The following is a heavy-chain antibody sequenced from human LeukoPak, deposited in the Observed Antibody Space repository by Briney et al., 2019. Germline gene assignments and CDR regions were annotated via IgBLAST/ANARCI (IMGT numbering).Heavy chain of an antibody. V-gene: IGHV4-59*01. CDR1: GGSISSYY. CDR3: ARGQSWFDP. CDR2: IYYSGST. J-gene: IGHJ5*02. Sequence: SETLSLTCTVSGGSISSYYWSWIRQPPEKGLEWIGYIYYSGSTNYNPSLKSRVTISVDTSKNQFSLKLSSVTAADTAVYYCARGQSWFDPWGQGTLVTVSS.